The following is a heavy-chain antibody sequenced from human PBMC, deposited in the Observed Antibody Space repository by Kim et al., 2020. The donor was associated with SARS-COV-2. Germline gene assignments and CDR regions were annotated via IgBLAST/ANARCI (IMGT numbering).Heavy chain of an antibody. J-gene: IGHJ6*02. Sequence: SQTLSLACAISGDSVSSNSAAWNWIRQSPSRGLEWLGRTYYRSKWYNDYAVSVKSRITINPDTSKNQFSLQLNSVTPEDTAVYYCAREEITMVLPYCGMDVWGQGTTVTVSS. V-gene: IGHV6-1*01. CDR2: TYYRSKWYN. CDR3: AREEITMVLPYCGMDV. CDR1: GDSVSSNSAA. D-gene: IGHD3-10*01.